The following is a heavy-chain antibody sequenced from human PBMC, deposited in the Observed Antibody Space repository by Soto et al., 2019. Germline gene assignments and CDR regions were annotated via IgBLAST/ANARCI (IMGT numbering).Heavy chain of an antibody. CDR3: ARGWLLADGYYFDY. V-gene: IGHV4-34*01. CDR1: GGSFSGYY. Sequence: QVQLQQWGAGLLKPSETLSLTCAVYGGSFSGYYWSWIRQPPGKGLEWIGEINHSGSTNYNPSLKSRVTISVDTSKNQFSLKLSSVTAADTAVYYCARGWLLADGYYFDYWGQGTLVTVSS. D-gene: IGHD5-12*01. CDR2: INHSGST. J-gene: IGHJ4*02.